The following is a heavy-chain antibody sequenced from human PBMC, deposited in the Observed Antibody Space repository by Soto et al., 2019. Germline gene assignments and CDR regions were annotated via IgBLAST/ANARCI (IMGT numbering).Heavy chain of an antibody. J-gene: IGHJ4*02. V-gene: IGHV3-33*01. CDR3: ARDELHYDFCSGPNGDDLFDY. CDR1: GFTFSSYG. CDR2: IWPDGSNK. D-gene: IGHD3-3*01. Sequence: QVQLVESGGGVVQPGRSLRLSCAASGFTFSSYGMHWVRQAPGKGLERVAVIWPDGSNKYYADSVKGRFTISRDNSYGALDMHSGSLRAEDSAVYFCARDELHYDFCSGPNGDDLFDYWGQGALVTVSS.